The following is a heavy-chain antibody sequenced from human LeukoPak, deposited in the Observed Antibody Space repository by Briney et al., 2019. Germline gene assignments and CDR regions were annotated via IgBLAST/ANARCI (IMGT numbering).Heavy chain of an antibody. D-gene: IGHD5-12*01. J-gene: IGHJ4*02. CDR3: AKDGGGYDYYFDY. CDR2: ISYDGSNK. V-gene: IGHV3-30*18. CDR1: GFTFSNYD. Sequence: GGSLRLSCAASGFTFSNYDMHWVRQAPGKGLEWVAVISYDGSNKYYADSVKGRFTISRDNSKNTLYLQMNSLRAEDTAVYYCAKDGGGYDYYFDYWGQGTLVTVSS.